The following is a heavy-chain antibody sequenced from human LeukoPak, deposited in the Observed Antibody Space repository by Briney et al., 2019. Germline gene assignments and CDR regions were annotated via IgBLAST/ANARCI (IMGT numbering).Heavy chain of an antibody. D-gene: IGHD6-25*01. CDR2: ISPSSSTT. Sequence: PGGSLRLSCAASGFTLGNYNMRWVRQAPGKGLQWISYISPSSSTTSYADSVKGRFTISRDDAKNSLSLQMNSLKAEDTAVYYCATDRGYGGQGTLVTVSS. V-gene: IGHV3-48*04. CDR1: GFTLGNYN. CDR3: ATDRGY. J-gene: IGHJ4*02.